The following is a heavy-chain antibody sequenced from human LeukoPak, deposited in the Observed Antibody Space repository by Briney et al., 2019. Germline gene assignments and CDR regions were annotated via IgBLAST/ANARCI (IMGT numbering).Heavy chain of an antibody. Sequence: SETLSLTCRVSGSSISGHYWSWIRQPPGRGLEWIGYIYYIATINYNPSLKSRVTISLDTSKNQFSLKLSSVTAADTAVYYCARGLEDYYFDSWGQGTLVTVSS. CDR1: GSSISGHY. V-gene: IGHV4-59*11. CDR3: ARGLEDYYFDS. CDR2: IYYIATI. J-gene: IGHJ4*02. D-gene: IGHD3-3*01.